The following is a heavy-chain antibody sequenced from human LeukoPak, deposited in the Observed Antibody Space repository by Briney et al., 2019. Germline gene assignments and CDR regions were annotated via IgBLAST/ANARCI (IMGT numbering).Heavy chain of an antibody. J-gene: IGHJ4*02. Sequence: GGSLRLSCAASGFTFSSYSMNWVRQAPGKGLEWVSSISSSSSYIYYADSVKGRFTTSRDNAKNSLYLQMNSLRAEDTAVYYCAREEVVPAARGFDYWGQGTLVTVSS. CDR2: ISSSSSYI. CDR1: GFTFSSYS. D-gene: IGHD2-2*01. CDR3: AREEVVPAARGFDY. V-gene: IGHV3-21*01.